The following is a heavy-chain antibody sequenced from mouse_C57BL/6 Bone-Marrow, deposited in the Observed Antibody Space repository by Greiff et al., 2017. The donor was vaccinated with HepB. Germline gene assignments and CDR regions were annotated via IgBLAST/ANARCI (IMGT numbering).Heavy chain of an antibody. J-gene: IGHJ4*01. V-gene: IGHV3-6*01. D-gene: IGHD1-3*01. CDR3: ARDRLKGYAMDY. CDR1: GYSITSGYY. CDR2: ISYDGSN. Sequence: LQQSGPGLVKPSQSLSLTCSVTGYSITSGYYWNWIRQFPGNKLEWMGYISYDGSNNYNPSLKNRISITRDTSKNQFFLKLNSVTTEDTATYYCARDRLKGYAMDYWGQGTSVTVSS.